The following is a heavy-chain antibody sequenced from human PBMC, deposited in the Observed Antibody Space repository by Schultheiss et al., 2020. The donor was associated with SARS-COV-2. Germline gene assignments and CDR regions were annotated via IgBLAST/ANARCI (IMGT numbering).Heavy chain of an antibody. CDR2: IYDSGST. Sequence: SETLSLTCTVSGASVSSGSDYWSWIRQPPGKGLEWIAYIYDSGSTNYNPSLKSRVTMLVDTAKKQFSLRVNSVTAADTAVYFCASGSYYEAMDNWGQGTLVTVSS. J-gene: IGHJ4*02. D-gene: IGHD1-26*01. CDR3: ASGSYYEAMDN. V-gene: IGHV4-61*01. CDR1: GASVSSGSDY.